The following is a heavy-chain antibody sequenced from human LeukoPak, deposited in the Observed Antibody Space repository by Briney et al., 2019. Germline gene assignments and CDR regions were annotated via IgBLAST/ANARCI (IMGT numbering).Heavy chain of an antibody. J-gene: IGHJ4*02. Sequence: QPGGSLRLSCAASGFTFSTYAMSWVRQAPGKGLEWVSGISGSGGSTYYADSVKGRFTISRDNSKNTLFLQMNSLRAEDTAVYYCAKSRFQATNYDYWGQGTLVTVSS. CDR3: AKSRFQATNYDY. D-gene: IGHD4/OR15-4a*01. CDR2: ISGSGGST. V-gene: IGHV3-23*01. CDR1: GFTFSTYA.